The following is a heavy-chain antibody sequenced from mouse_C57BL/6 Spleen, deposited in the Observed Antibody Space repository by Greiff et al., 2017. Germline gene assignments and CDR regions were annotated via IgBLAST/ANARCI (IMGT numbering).Heavy chain of an antibody. CDR3: ARNYGSSHYYAMDD. CDR1: GYTFTSYW. J-gene: IGHJ4*01. V-gene: IGHV1-64*01. D-gene: IGHD1-1*01. Sequence: QVQLQQPGAELVKPGASVKLSCKASGYTFTSYWMHWVKQRPGQGLEWIGMIHPNSGSTNYNEKFKSKATLTVDKSSSTAYMQLSSLTSEDSAVYYCARNYGSSHYYAMDDWGQGTSVSVSS. CDR2: IHPNSGST.